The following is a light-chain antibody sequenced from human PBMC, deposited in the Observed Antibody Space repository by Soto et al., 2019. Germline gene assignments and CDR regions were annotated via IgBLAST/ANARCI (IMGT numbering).Light chain of an antibody. CDR1: SGYIDDFNF. J-gene: IGLJ1*01. V-gene: IGLV2-14*01. CDR2: EVT. Sequence: QSALTQPASVSGSPGQSITISCTGASGYIDDFNFVSWYQQHPGKAPKLMIYEVTNRPSGVSDRFSGSKSGNTASLTISGLQAEDEADYYCSSYITTSSRVFGTGTKVTVL. CDR3: SSYITTSSRV.